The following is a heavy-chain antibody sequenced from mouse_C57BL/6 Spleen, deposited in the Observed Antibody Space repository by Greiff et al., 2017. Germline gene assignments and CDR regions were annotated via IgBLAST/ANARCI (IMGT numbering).Heavy chain of an antibody. J-gene: IGHJ3*01. CDR3: ARGGLGWFAY. D-gene: IGHD4-1*01. Sequence: EVQLQESGPGLVKPSQSLSLTCSVTGYSITSGYYWNWIRQFPGNKLEWMGYISDDGSNNYNPSLKNRISITRDTSKNQFFLKLNSVTTEDTATYYCARGGLGWFAYWGQGTLVTVSA. V-gene: IGHV3-6*01. CDR2: ISDDGSN. CDR1: GYSITSGYY.